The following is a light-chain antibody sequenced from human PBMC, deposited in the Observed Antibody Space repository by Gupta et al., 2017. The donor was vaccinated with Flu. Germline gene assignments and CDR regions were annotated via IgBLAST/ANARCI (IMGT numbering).Light chain of an antibody. J-gene: IGKJ1*01. CDR1: QSISSW. Sequence: SVGDRVTITCRASQSISSWLAWYQQKPGKAPKLLIYKASSLESGVPSRFSGSGSGTEFTLTISSLQPDDFATYYCQQYNSYSWTFGQGTKVEIK. CDR2: KAS. CDR3: QQYNSYSWT. V-gene: IGKV1-5*03.